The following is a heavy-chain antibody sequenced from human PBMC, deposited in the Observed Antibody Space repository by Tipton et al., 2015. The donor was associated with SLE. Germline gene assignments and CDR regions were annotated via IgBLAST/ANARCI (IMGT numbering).Heavy chain of an antibody. CDR3: ARRLEYSSGGYEEYFDY. CDR2: IYYSGST. V-gene: IGHV4-38-2*01. J-gene: IGHJ4*02. D-gene: IGHD6-19*01. CDR1: GYSISSGYY. Sequence: TLSLTCAVSGYSISSGYYWGWIRQPPGKGLEWIGSIYYSGSTYYNPSLKSRVTISVDTSKNQFSLKLSSVTAADTAVYYCARRLEYSSGGYEEYFDYWGQGTLVTVSS.